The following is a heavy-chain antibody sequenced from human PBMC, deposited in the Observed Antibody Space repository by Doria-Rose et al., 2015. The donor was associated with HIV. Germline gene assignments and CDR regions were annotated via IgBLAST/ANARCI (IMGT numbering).Heavy chain of an antibody. V-gene: IGHV2-26*01. CDR1: GVSLSSPGMG. CDR2: NFSDDDR. D-gene: IGHD6-13*01. CDR3: ARIKSSRWYHKYYFDF. J-gene: IGHJ4*02. Sequence: QESGPVLVKPTETLTLTCTVSGVSLSSPGMGVSWIRQPPGKALEWLAYNFSDDDRYFKTSLKSRLTISRGTSKSQVVLTMTDMDPVDTATYYCARIKSSRWYHKYYFDFWGQGTLVIVSA.